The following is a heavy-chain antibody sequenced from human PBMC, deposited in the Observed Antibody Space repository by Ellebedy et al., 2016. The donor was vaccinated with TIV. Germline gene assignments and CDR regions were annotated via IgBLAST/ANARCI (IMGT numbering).Heavy chain of an antibody. CDR1: GYTFTKYG. V-gene: IGHV1-18*04. CDR3: TRGFYEKFDP. CDR2: ISGYNGDT. D-gene: IGHD5/OR15-5a*01. Sequence: ASVKVSCKASGYTFTKYGISWVRQAPGQGLEWMGWISGYNGDTNYAQKFQGRVTMTIDTSTSTVYMELRGLSFDETAGYYCTRGFYEKFDPWGQGTLVTVS. J-gene: IGHJ5*02.